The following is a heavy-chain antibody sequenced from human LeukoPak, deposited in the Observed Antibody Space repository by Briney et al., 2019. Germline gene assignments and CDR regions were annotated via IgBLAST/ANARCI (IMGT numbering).Heavy chain of an antibody. CDR2: IYYSGRT. J-gene: IGHJ3*02. CDR3: AREHVPKYQTNAFDI. V-gene: IGHV4-59*01. D-gene: IGHD2-2*01. Sequence: QASVKGLEWIGYIYYSGRTNYNPSLKSRVTISVDTSKNQFSLKLNSVTAADTAMYYCAREHVPKYQTNAFDIWGRGTMVTVSS.